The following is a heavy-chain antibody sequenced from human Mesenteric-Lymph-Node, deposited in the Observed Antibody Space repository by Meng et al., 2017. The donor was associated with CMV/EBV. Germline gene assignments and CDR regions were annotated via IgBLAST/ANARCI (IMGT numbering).Heavy chain of an antibody. CDR2: ISSSSSYI. J-gene: IGHJ4*02. Sequence: GESLKISCAASGFTFSSYSMNWVRQAPGKGLEWVSSISSSSSYIYYAGSVKGRFTISRDNAKNSLYLQMNSLRAEDTAVYYCARDLASARAYWGQGTLVTVSS. CDR1: GFTFSSYS. CDR3: ARDLASARAY. V-gene: IGHV3-21*01. D-gene: IGHD3-16*01.